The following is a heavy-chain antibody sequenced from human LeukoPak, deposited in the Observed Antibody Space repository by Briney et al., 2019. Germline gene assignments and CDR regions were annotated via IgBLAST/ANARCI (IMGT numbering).Heavy chain of an antibody. Sequence: SETLSLTCTVSGGSISSGSYYWSWIRQPAGKGLEWIGRIYTSGSTNYNPSLKSRVTISVDTSKNQFSLKLSSVTAADTAVYYCARFDLRYCSSTSCYIEEDYWGQGTLVTVSS. CDR3: ARFDLRYCSSTSCYIEEDY. CDR2: IYTSGST. V-gene: IGHV4-61*02. CDR1: GGSISSGSYY. J-gene: IGHJ4*02. D-gene: IGHD2-2*02.